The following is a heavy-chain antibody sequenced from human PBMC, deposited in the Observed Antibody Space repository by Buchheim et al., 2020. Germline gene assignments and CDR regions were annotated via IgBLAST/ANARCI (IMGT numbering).Heavy chain of an antibody. CDR1: GGSISIYY. CDR2: IYYRGST. V-gene: IGHV4-59*01. CDR3: ARLTYYYDSSGHFDY. D-gene: IGHD3-22*01. J-gene: IGHJ4*02. Sequence: QVQLQESGPGLVKPSETLSLTCSVSGGSISIYYWSWIRQPPGKGLEWIGYIYYRGSTNYNPSLKSRVTISVDTSKNQFSLRLSSVTAADTAVYYCARLTYYYDSSGHFDYWGQGTL.